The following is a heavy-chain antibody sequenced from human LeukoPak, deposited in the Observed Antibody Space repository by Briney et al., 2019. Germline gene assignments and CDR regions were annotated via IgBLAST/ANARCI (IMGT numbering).Heavy chain of an antibody. J-gene: IGHJ3*01. CDR2: IYHSGST. Sequence: SQTLSLTCAVSGGSISSGGYSWSWIRQPPGKGLEWIGYIYHSGSTYYNPSLKSRVTISVDRSKNQFSLKLSSVTAADTAVYYCASAPEADAFDFWGQGTMVTVSS. CDR3: ASAPEADAFDF. V-gene: IGHV4-30-2*01. CDR1: GGSISSGGYS.